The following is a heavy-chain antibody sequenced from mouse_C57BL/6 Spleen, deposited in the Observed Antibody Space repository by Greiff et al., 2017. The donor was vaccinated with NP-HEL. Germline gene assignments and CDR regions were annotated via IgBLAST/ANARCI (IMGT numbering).Heavy chain of an antibody. CDR1: GYSITSGYY. V-gene: IGHV3-6*01. CDR3: ARWGWLLCSDWYFDV. J-gene: IGHJ1*03. CDR2: ISYDGSN. Sequence: DVKLQESGPGLVKPSQSLSLTCSVTGYSITSGYYWNWIRQFPGNKLEWMGYISYDGSNNYNPSLKNRISITRDTAKNQFFLKLNSVTTEDTATYYCARWGWLLCSDWYFDVWGTGTTVTVSS. D-gene: IGHD2-3*01.